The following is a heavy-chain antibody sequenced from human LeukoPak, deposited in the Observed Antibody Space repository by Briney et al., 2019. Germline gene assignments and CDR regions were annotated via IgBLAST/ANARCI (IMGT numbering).Heavy chain of an antibody. CDR1: GHSISIYY. CDR3: ARDYYDFWSGYHSGYMDV. D-gene: IGHD3-3*01. V-gene: IGHV4-59*01. J-gene: IGHJ6*03. CDR2: IYCSGSS. Sequence: SETLSLTCTLSGHSISIYYWSCLRHPPGRGREGIGYIYCSGSSNYNPSLKSRVTISVDTSKNQFSLKLSSVTAADTAVYYCARDYYDFWSGYHSGYMDVWGKGTTVTVSS.